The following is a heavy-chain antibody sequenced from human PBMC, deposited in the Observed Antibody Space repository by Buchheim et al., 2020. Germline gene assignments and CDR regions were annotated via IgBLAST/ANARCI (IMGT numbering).Heavy chain of an antibody. D-gene: IGHD3-22*01. CDR1: GFTFSNAW. J-gene: IGHJ5*02. Sequence: EVQLVESGGGLVQPGGSLRLSCAASGFTFSNAWMSWVRQAPGKGLEWVGRIKSKTDGGTTDYAAPVKGRFTISRDDQKNTPYLQMNSLKTEDTAVYYCTTEVYYDSSGYYPEGNWFDPWGQGTL. V-gene: IGHV3-15*01. CDR2: IKSKTDGGTT. CDR3: TTEVYYDSSGYYPEGNWFDP.